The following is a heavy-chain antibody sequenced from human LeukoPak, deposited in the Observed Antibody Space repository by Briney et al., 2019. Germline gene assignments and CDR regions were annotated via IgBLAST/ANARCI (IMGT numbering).Heavy chain of an antibody. CDR1: GFTFSSFA. Sequence: GGSLRLSCAASGFTFSSFAMSWVRQAPGKGLEWVSTIRSSGGSTYYADSVEGRFTISRDNSKNTLYLQMNSLRAEDTAIYYCAKAIAAPVWYFDLWGRGTLVTVSS. J-gene: IGHJ2*01. CDR3: AKAIAAPVWYFDL. D-gene: IGHD6-13*01. V-gene: IGHV3-23*01. CDR2: IRSSGGST.